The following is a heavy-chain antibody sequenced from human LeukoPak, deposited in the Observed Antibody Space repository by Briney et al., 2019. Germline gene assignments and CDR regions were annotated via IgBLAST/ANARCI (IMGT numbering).Heavy chain of an antibody. J-gene: IGHJ4*02. CDR1: GFTFSSYW. V-gene: IGHV3-74*01. CDR2: INTDGDGA. CDR3: ARGTATTAGIDY. Sequence: GGSLRLSCAASGFTFSSYWMHWVRQAPGKGLVWVSHINTDGDGATYGDSAKGRFTISRDNAKNTLYLQMNSLRVEDTAVYYCARGTATTAGIDYWGQGTLVTVSS. D-gene: IGHD6-13*01.